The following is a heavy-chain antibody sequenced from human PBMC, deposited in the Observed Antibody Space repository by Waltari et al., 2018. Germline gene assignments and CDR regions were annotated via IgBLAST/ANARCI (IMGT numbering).Heavy chain of an antibody. CDR3: ARGGEYVWKV. CDR2: TFHTGSS. J-gene: IGHJ4*02. Sequence: QVQLQGSGPRLVKPSETLFLTCAMSGDSVNSDSWWTWVRQRPGETLEWIAETFHTGSSHYNPSLQSRVTILLDKSKNQFSLEMKYVTAADTAVYYCARGGEYVWKVWGQGALVIVSS. CDR1: GDSVNSDSW. D-gene: IGHD3-16*01. V-gene: IGHV4-4*02.